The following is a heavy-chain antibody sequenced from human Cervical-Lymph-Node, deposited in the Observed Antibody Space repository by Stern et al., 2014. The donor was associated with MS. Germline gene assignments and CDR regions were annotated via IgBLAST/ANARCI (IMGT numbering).Heavy chain of an antibody. CDR3: TRARSSYDSSTQFDY. CDR1: GDTFSIYA. Sequence: QVQLVQSGAEVKKPGSSVKVSCKTSGDTFSIYAINWVRQAPGQGLEWLGGVIPMFRTANYAQRVQDRVTITADESTSTAYMEVSSLKFDDTAVYYCTRARSSYDSSTQFDYWGPGTLVAVSS. J-gene: IGHJ4*02. V-gene: IGHV1-69*01. D-gene: IGHD3-22*01. CDR2: VIPMFRTA.